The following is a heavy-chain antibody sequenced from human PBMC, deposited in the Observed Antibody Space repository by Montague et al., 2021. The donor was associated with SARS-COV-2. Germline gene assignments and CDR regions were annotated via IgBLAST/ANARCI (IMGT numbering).Heavy chain of an antibody. D-gene: IGHD3-9*01. Sequence: SLRLSCAASGFTFSSYGMHWVRQAPGKGLEWVAVIWYDGSNKYYADSVKGRFTISRDNAKNSLYLQMNSLRAEDTAVYYCARGDFDWLLSFHYGMDVWGQGTTVTVSS. CDR1: GFTFSSYG. V-gene: IGHV3-33*01. CDR2: IWYDGSNK. J-gene: IGHJ6*02. CDR3: ARGDFDWLLSFHYGMDV.